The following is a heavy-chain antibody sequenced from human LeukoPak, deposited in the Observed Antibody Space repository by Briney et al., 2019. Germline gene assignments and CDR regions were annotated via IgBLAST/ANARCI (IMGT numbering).Heavy chain of an antibody. D-gene: IGHD3-22*01. V-gene: IGHV3-23*01. J-gene: IGHJ5*02. CDR1: GFTFNDYT. Sequence: GGSLRLSCAASGFTFNDYTMSWVRQAPGKGLEWVSAISGSGGSTYYADSVKGRFTISRDNAKNSLYLQMNSLRAEDTAVYYCARDHYYYDSSGYFPFDPWGQGTLVTVSS. CDR2: ISGSGGST. CDR3: ARDHYYYDSSGYFPFDP.